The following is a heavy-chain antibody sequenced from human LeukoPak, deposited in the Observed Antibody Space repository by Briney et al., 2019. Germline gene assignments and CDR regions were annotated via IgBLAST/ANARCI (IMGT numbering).Heavy chain of an antibody. CDR1: GFTFSSYE. D-gene: IGHD2-2*01. CDR3: ARRYCSSTSCLFDY. J-gene: IGHJ4*02. V-gene: IGHV3-48*03. Sequence: PGGSLTLSCAASGFTFSSYEMNWVRQAPGKGLEWVSYISSSGSSIYYADSVKGRFTISRDKAKNSLYLQMNSLRAEDTAVYYCARRYCSSTSCLFDYWGQGTLVIVSS. CDR2: ISSSGSSI.